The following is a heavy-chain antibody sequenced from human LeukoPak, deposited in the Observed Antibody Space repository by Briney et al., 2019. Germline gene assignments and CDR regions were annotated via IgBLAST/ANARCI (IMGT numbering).Heavy chain of an antibody. Sequence: SETLSLTCTVSGGSINTHYWSWIRQPPGKGLEWIGYIYYTGITKYNPSLRSRVNISVDTSKNQFSLKLSSVTAADTAVYYCASLSGSLIDYWGQGTLVSVSS. V-gene: IGHV4-59*11. CDR3: ASLSGSLIDY. D-gene: IGHD1-26*01. J-gene: IGHJ4*02. CDR1: GGSINTHY. CDR2: IYYTGIT.